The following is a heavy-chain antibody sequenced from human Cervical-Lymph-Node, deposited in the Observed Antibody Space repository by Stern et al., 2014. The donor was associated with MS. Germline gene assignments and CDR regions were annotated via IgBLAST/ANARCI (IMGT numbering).Heavy chain of an antibody. Sequence: QVQLQESGPGLVKPSETLSLTCAVSGGSISSRYWGWIRQPPGKGLEWIGLISHSGDTKYNPSLKSRVTISLATSKNQFSLKVPSVTAADTAVYYCARLSTAVDFWGQGTLVTVSS. CDR2: ISHSGDT. V-gene: IGHV4-59*08. CDR3: ARLSTAVDF. CDR1: GGSISSRY. J-gene: IGHJ4*02.